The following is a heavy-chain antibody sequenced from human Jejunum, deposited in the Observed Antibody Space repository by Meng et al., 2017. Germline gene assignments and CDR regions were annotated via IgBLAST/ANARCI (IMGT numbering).Heavy chain of an antibody. V-gene: IGHV4-31*03. CDR1: GGSFGSGGYY. CDR2: VYYSGST. CDR3: ASSIAAAVGYYFDY. Sequence: QVQRQESGPGLVKPSQTLSLTCTVSGGSFGSGGYYWSWIRQHPERGLEWIGYVYYSGSTYYNPSLKSRVAISVDTSKNQFSLKLSSVTAADTAVYYCASSIAAAVGYYFDYWGQGTLVTVSS. J-gene: IGHJ4*02. D-gene: IGHD6-13*01.